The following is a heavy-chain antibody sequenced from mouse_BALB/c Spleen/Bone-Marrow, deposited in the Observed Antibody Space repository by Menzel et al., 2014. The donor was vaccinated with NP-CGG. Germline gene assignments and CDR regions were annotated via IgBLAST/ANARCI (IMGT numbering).Heavy chain of an antibody. V-gene: IGHV5-9-1*01. CDR3: ARHGITRLLDY. CDR1: GFTFSSYA. Sequence: EVMLVESGGGLVKPGGSLKLSCAASGFTFSSYAMYWVRQTPEKRLEWVATISSGGSYTNYQDSVKGRFTISRDNAKNTLYLQMSSLRSEDTAMYYCARHGITRLLDYWGQGTTLTVSS. CDR2: ISSGGSYT. J-gene: IGHJ2*01. D-gene: IGHD2-4*01.